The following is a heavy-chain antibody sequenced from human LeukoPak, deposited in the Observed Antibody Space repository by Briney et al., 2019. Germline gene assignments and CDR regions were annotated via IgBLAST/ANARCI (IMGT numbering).Heavy chain of an antibody. CDR3: ARVHRYCSGGSCYLFDY. Sequence: SETLSLTCTVSGDSLNGYYWVWIRQPPGKGLEWIGFIYYSGTTTYSPSLKSRVTISVETSKNQFSLKLSSVTAADTAVYYCARVHRYCSGGSCYLFDYWGQGMLVTVSS. D-gene: IGHD2-15*01. CDR1: GDSLNGYY. CDR2: IYYSGTT. V-gene: IGHV4-59*01. J-gene: IGHJ4*02.